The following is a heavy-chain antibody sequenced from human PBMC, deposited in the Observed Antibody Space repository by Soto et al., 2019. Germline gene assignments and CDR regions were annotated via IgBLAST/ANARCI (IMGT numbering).Heavy chain of an antibody. V-gene: IGHV3-74*01. J-gene: IGHJ4*02. D-gene: IGHD5-12*01. CDR2: INGDGTTT. CDR3: VRSREGYNQVADY. Sequence: EAQLVESGGGLVQPGGSLRLSCAASGFTFSGDWMHWVRQAPGRGLVWVARINGDGTTTHYADSVKGRFTISRDNAKNTLYLQMNGLKAEDTAVYSCVRSREGYNQVADYWGQGTLVTVSS. CDR1: GFTFSGDW.